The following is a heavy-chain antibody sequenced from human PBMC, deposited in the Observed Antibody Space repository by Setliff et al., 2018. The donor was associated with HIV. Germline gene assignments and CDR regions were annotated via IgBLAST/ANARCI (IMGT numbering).Heavy chain of an antibody. CDR2: ISGSGGST. CDR3: ARAPYSSSSYFDY. D-gene: IGHD6-6*01. CDR1: GFTFTSYA. Sequence: PGGSLRVSCAASGFTFTSYAMPWVRQAPGKGLEWVSAISGSGGSTYYADSVKGRFTISRDNAKNTLYLQMNSLRAEDTAVYYCARAPYSSSSYFDYWGQGTLVTVSS. V-gene: IGHV3-23*01. J-gene: IGHJ4*02.